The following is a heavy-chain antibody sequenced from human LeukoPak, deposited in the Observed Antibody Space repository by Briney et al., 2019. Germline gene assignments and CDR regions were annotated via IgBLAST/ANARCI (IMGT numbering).Heavy chain of an antibody. D-gene: IGHD6-13*01. V-gene: IGHV4-4*07. CDR2: IYTSGST. CDR3: ARWHLSIAAAGNGNWFDP. CDR1: GGSISSYY. J-gene: IGHJ5*02. Sequence: PSETLSLTCTVSGGSISSYYCSWIRQPAGKGLEWIGRIYTSGSTNYNPSLKSRVTMSVDTSKNQFSLKLSSVTAADTAVYYCARWHLSIAAAGNGNWFDPWGQGTLVTVSS.